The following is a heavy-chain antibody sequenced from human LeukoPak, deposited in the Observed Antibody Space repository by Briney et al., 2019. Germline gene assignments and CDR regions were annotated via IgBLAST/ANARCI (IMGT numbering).Heavy chain of an antibody. V-gene: IGHV3-23*01. Sequence: PGGSLRLSCAASGFTFSSYAMSWVRQAPGKGLEWVSAISGSGGSTYYADSVKGRFTISRDNSKNTLYLQMTSLRAEDTAVYYCAKVGGYCSSTSCKQVGYWGQGTLVTVSS. CDR2: ISGSGGST. CDR1: GFTFSSYA. D-gene: IGHD2-2*01. J-gene: IGHJ4*02. CDR3: AKVGGYCSSTSCKQVGY.